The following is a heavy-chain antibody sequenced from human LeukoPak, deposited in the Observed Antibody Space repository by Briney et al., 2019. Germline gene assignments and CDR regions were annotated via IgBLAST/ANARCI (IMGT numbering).Heavy chain of an antibody. Sequence: SETLSLTCAVSGYSISSGYYWGWIRQPPGKGLEWIGSIYHSGSTYYNPSLKSRVTISVDTSKNQFSLKLSSVTAADTAVYYCARLSAAAPQGGFDYWGQGTLVTVSS. D-gene: IGHD6-13*01. CDR1: GYSISSGYY. V-gene: IGHV4-38-2*01. CDR2: IYHSGST. J-gene: IGHJ4*02. CDR3: ARLSAAAPQGGFDY.